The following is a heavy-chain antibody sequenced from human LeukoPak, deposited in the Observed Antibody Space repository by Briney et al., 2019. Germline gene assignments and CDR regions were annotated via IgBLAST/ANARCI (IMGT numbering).Heavy chain of an antibody. CDR3: ASDDSRGFAY. CDR1: GFTFSSYW. CDR2: INNDVRST. J-gene: IGHJ4*02. D-gene: IGHD2-21*01. Sequence: GGSLRRSCAAAGFTFSSYWRHWVRQAPGKGLVWVSRINNDVRSTSYADSVKGRFTMARDNAKNTLYLQINSLRAEDTAVYYCASDDSRGFAYWGQGTLVTVSS. V-gene: IGHV3-74*01.